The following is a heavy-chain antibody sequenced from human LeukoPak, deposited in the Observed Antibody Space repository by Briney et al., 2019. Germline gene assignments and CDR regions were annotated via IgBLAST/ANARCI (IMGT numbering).Heavy chain of an antibody. CDR3: AREVTVTTPHDAFDI. CDR2: INSDGSST. Sequence: GGSLRLSCAASGFTFSSYWMHWVRQAPGKGLVWVSRINSDGSSTSYADSVKGRFTISRDNAKNTLYLQMNSLRAEDTAVYYCAREVTVTTPHDAFDIWGQGTMVTVSS. CDR1: GFTFSSYW. J-gene: IGHJ3*02. D-gene: IGHD4-17*01. V-gene: IGHV3-74*01.